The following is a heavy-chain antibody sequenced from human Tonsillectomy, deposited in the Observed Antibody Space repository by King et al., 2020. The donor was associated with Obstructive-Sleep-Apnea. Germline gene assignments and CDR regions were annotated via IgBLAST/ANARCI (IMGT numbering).Heavy chain of an antibody. CDR2: IRRKVYGGTT. V-gene: IGHV3-49*03. CDR1: GFTFGDYA. Sequence: QLVQSGGGLVQPGRSLRLSCTASGFTFGDYAMSWFRQAPGKGLEWVGFIRRKVYGGTTEYAESVKGRFTISRDDSKSIAYLQMISLKTEDTAVYYCTRDLGYYDTSGYLGFYWGQGTLVTVSS. J-gene: IGHJ4*02. CDR3: TRDLGYYDTSGYLGFY. D-gene: IGHD3-22*01.